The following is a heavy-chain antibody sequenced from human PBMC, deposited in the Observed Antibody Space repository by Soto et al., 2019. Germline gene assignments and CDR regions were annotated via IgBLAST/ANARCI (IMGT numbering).Heavy chain of an antibody. CDR2: IKPSGGST. CDR3: ARDLLGVIDDYYYYGMDV. D-gene: IGHD2-21*01. J-gene: IGHJ6*02. V-gene: IGHV1-46*01. CDR1: GYTFTSYY. Sequence: QVQLVQSGAEVKKPGASVKVSCKASGYTFTSYYMHWVRQAPGQGLEWMGIIKPSGGSTSYAQKCQGRVTMTRDTSTSTVYMELSSLRSEDTAVYYCARDLLGVIDDYYYYGMDVWGQGTTVTVSS.